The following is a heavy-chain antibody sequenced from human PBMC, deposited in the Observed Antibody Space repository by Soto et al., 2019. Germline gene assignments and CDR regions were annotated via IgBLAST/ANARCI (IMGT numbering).Heavy chain of an antibody. Sequence: SETLSLTCTLSCASIISDYWSWVRQPPGRGLEWIAYIHYSGDTNHNPSLKSRVTISIDTSKNQFSLRLSSVTAADTAVYYCVRSNPNTKFGVNAPRGMDVWGLGTTVTVSS. CDR2: IHYSGDT. J-gene: IGHJ6*02. V-gene: IGHV4-59*12. CDR3: VRSNPNTKFGVNAPRGMDV. CDR1: CASIISDY. D-gene: IGHD3-3*01.